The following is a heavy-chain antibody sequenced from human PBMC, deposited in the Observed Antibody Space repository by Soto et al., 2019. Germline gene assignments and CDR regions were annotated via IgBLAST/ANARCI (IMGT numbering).Heavy chain of an antibody. V-gene: IGHV4-59*08. D-gene: IGHD1-26*01. CDR1: SGPTRSHN. CDR3: VRQGIDYLHGLVDV. CDR2: VYYTGGT. J-gene: IGHJ6*02. Sequence: QVQVQQSGPRLVKPSETLSLTCTVSSGPTRSHNWGWIRQSPGRGLEWIGYVYYTGGTSYNPSLNSRVTISADTSTNDISLTLSSVTAADTAIYYCVRQGIDYLHGLVDVWGQGTAVSVSS.